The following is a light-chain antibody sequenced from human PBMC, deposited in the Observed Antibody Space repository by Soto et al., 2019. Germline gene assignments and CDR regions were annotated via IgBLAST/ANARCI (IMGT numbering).Light chain of an antibody. CDR1: SSNIGAGND. CDR2: DDN. CDR3: GSWDSSLSAYV. V-gene: IGLV1-51*01. J-gene: IGLJ1*01. Sequence: QSVLTQPPSVSGAPGQRVTISCIGSSSNIGAGNDVHWYQQRAGTAPKLLIYDDNKRPSGIPDRFSGSKSGTSATLGITGFQTGDEADYYCGSWDSSLSAYVFGTGTKVTVL.